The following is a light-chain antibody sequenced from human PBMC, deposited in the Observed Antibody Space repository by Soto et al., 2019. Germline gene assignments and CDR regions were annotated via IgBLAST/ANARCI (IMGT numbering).Light chain of an antibody. J-gene: IGKJ1*01. Sequence: DFRMTLSLSPLSAYVGDRVTITFRASQNIRSRLAWFQQKPGKAPKLLIYDASSLESGVPQRFSGSGSGTEFTLTISSLQTDDFSTYYCQQYHSYWTSGQGTKVDIK. CDR1: QNIRSR. CDR3: QQYHSYWT. CDR2: DAS. V-gene: IGKV1-5*01.